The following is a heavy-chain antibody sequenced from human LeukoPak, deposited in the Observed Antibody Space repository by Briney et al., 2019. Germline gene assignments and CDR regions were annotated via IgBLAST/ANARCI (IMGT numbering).Heavy chain of an antibody. D-gene: IGHD3-9*01. J-gene: IGHJ5*02. V-gene: IGHV4-34*01. CDR3: ARGGYDILTGYWSWFDP. Sequence: SETLSLTCAVYGGSFSGYYWSWIRQPPGKGLEWIGEINHSGSTNYNPSLKSRVTISVDTSKNQFSLNLRSVTAADTAVYYCARGGYDILTGYWSWFDPWGQGTLVTVSS. CDR1: GGSFSGYY. CDR2: INHSGST.